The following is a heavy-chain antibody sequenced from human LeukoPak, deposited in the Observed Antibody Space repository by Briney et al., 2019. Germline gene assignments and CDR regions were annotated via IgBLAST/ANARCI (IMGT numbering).Heavy chain of an antibody. Sequence: PSETLSLTCTVSGGSISTYYWSWIRQPAGKGLEWIGRIYASGTTNYNPSLKSRVTMSVDTSKNQFSLKLSSVTAADTAVYYCARVVYDSSGYYPDAFDIWGQGTMVTVSS. D-gene: IGHD3-22*01. J-gene: IGHJ3*02. CDR2: IYASGTT. V-gene: IGHV4-4*07. CDR1: GGSISTYY. CDR3: ARVVYDSSGYYPDAFDI.